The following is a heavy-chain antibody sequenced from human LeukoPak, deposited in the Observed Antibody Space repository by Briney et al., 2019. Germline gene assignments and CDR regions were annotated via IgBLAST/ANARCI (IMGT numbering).Heavy chain of an antibody. D-gene: IGHD5-18*01. J-gene: IGHJ4*02. Sequence: GGSLRLSCAASGFTVSSNYMSWVRQVPGKGLEWVSVIYSGGSSIYYADSVQGRFTISRDNSKNTVYLQMNSLRAEDTAVYYCARVGRGSTYGYVDYWGQATLVTVSS. CDR2: IYSGGSSI. V-gene: IGHV3-66*01. CDR1: GFTVSSNY. CDR3: ARVGRGSTYGYVDY.